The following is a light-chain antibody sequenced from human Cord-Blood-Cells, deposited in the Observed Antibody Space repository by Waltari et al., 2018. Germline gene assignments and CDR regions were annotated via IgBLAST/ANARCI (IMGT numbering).Light chain of an antibody. J-gene: IGKJ1*01. V-gene: IGKV1-39*01. Sequence: DIQMTQSPSSLSASVGDRVTITCRASQSISSYLNWYQQKPGKAPKLPIYAASSLQSGVPSRFSGSGSETDFTLTISSLQPEDFATYYCQQSYSTPWTFGQGTKVEIK. CDR1: QSISSY. CDR2: AAS. CDR3: QQSYSTPWT.